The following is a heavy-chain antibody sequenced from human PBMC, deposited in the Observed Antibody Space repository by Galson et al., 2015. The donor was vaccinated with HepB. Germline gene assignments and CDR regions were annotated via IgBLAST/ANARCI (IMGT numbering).Heavy chain of an antibody. CDR3: ARRACICSRGVCGEFDR. D-gene: IGHD2-21*01. CDR1: GYNFTSYW. Sequence: QSGAEVKKPGESLKISCKSSGYNFTSYWIVWVRQMPGKGLEYIGIIYPGDSDTSYSKSFQGQVTISVDKSIDTAYLQLISLKASDTAMYYCARRACICSRGVCGEFDRWGQGTTVTVSS. J-gene: IGHJ4*01. V-gene: IGHV5-51*01. CDR2: IYPGDSDT.